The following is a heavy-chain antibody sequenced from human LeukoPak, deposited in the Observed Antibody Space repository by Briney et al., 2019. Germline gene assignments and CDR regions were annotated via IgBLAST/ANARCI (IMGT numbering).Heavy chain of an antibody. CDR1: GFTFSSYW. Sequence: GGSLRLSCAASGFTFSSYWMHWVRQAPGKGLVWVSRINSDGSSTSYADSVKGRFTISRDNAKNTLYLQMNSLRAEDTAVYYCAKDYGSRCSGGSCYGMVDYWGQGTLVTVSS. CDR2: INSDGSST. CDR3: AKDYGSRCSGGSCYGMVDY. V-gene: IGHV3-74*01. J-gene: IGHJ4*02. D-gene: IGHD2-15*01.